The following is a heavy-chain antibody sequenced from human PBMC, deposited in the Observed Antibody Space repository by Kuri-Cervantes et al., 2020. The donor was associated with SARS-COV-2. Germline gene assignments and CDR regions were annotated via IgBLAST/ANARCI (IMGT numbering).Heavy chain of an antibody. CDR2: ISYDGNNK. D-gene: IGHD2-15*01. Sequence: GESLKSSCAASGFTFTSHAMHWVRQAPGSGLEWVALISYDGNNKFYADSVKGRFTISRDNSKNTLYLQMNSLRAEDTAVYYCAKDQHGIVVVVAAIDYWGQGALVTVSS. V-gene: IGHV3-30*18. CDR3: AKDQHGIVVVVAAIDY. J-gene: IGHJ4*02. CDR1: GFTFTSHA.